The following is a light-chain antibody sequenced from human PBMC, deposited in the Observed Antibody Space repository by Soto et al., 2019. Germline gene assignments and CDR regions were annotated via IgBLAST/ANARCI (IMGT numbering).Light chain of an antibody. V-gene: IGKV3-15*01. J-gene: IGKJ1*01. CDR1: ETVNSN. CDR3: QQYNKWWT. Sequence: EIVMTQSPATLSVSPGERATLSCRASETVNSNLAWYQQKPGQAPRLIIYTISTRATGIPARSSGSGSGTEFTLTISSLQSEDFGVYYCQQYNKWWTFGQGTKVDIK. CDR2: TIS.